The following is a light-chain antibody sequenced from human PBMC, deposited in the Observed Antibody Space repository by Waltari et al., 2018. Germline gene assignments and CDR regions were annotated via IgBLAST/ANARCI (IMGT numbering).Light chain of an antibody. CDR1: TLRNFY. J-gene: IGLJ3*02. Sequence: SSELAQDPAVSVALGQTVTITCRGDTLRNFYATWYQQKPGKAPPLVIYGQNNRPSGIPDRFSGSNSGTTASLTISETRAEDEADYYCNGRDISGNHVLFGGGTKLTV. CDR2: GQN. V-gene: IGLV3-19*01. CDR3: NGRDISGNHVL.